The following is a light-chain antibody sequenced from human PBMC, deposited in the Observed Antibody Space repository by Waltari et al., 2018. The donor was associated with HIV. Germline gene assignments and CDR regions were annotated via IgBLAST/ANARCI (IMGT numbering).Light chain of an antibody. CDR2: EVT. V-gene: IGLV2-23*02. CDR3: CSYAGSSAFV. CDR1: SSDVGRYNI. Sequence: QSALTQPASVSGSPGQSITISCTGTSSDVGRYNIVSWYQHHPGKAPKLMIFEVTKRPSGVSNRFSGSKSGNTASLTISGLQADDEADYYCCSYAGSSAFVFGTGTKVTVL. J-gene: IGLJ1*01.